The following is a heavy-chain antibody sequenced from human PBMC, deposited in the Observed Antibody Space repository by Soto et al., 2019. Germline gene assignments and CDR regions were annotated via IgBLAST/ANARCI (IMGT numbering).Heavy chain of an antibody. CDR1: GFTFSSYW. D-gene: IGHD1-26*01. CDR2: IKQDGSEK. V-gene: IGHV3-7*01. J-gene: IGHJ3*02. CDR3: ARDLTPNSGSDAFDI. Sequence: GGSLRLSCAASGFTFSSYWMSWVRQAPGKGLEWVANIKQDGSEKYYVDSVKGRFTISRDNAKNSLYLQMNSLRAEDTAVYYCARDLTPNSGSDAFDIWGQGTMVTVSS.